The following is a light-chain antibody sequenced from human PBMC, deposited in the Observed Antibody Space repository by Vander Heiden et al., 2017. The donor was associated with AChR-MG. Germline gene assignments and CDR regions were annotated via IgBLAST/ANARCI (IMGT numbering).Light chain of an antibody. CDR2: GAS. V-gene: IGKV3-20*01. CDR3: QQYGNSPTWT. CDR1: QSVSARY. Sequence: EIVLTPSPGTLSLSPGERATISCRARQSVSARYLAWYQQKPGQAPRLLIYGASSRATGIPDRFSGSGYGTDFTLTISRRDPEDFAVYYCQQYGNSPTWTFGQGTQVEIK. J-gene: IGKJ1*01.